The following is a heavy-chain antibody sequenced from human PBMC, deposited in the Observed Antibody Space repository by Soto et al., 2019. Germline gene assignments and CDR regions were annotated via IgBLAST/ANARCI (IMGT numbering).Heavy chain of an antibody. D-gene: IGHD1-26*01. Sequence: ASVKVSCKASGYTFTAYSMHWVRQAPGQGLEWMGWINPNSGGTNYAQKFQGRVTMTRDTSISTAYMELSSLKSDDTALYFCARSSGTYSDFDYWGQGTQVTVSS. CDR3: ARSSGTYSDFDY. V-gene: IGHV1-2*02. CDR2: INPNSGGT. J-gene: IGHJ4*01. CDR1: GYTFTAYS.